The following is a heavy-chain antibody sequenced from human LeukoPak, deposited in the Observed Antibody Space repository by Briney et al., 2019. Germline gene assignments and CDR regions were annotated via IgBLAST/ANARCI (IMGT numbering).Heavy chain of an antibody. Sequence: ASVKVSCKASGYNFTGYHLHWVRQAPGQGLEWMGNMSPNSGGTNSAQKFQGRVIMTRDTSISTAYMELNRLRSDDTAVYYCARDRLVAGTGWYFDLWGRGTLVTVSS. V-gene: IGHV1-2*02. CDR1: GYNFTGYH. J-gene: IGHJ2*01. CDR2: MSPNSGGT. D-gene: IGHD6-19*01. CDR3: ARDRLVAGTGWYFDL.